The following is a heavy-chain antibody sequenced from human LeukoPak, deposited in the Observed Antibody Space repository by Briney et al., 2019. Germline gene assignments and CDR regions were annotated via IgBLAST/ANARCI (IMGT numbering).Heavy chain of an antibody. CDR1: GGSISSGGYY. J-gene: IGHJ4*02. V-gene: IGHV4-31*03. D-gene: IGHD1-14*01. CDR2: IYYSGST. Sequence: PSQTLSLTCTVSGGSISSGGYYWSWIRQHPGKGLEWIGYIYYSGSTYYNPSLKSRVTISVDKSKNQFSLRLTSVTTADTAVYYCARGGLAFGGNWGQGTLVTVSS. CDR3: ARGGLAFGGN.